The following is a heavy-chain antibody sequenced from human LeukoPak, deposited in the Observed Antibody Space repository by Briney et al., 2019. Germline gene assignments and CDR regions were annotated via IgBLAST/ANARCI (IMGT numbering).Heavy chain of an antibody. CDR1: GGSISTSNYY. D-gene: IGHD3-22*01. CDR3: ARRPSSYYYFGDY. CDR2: IYSSGRT. V-gene: IGHV4-39*01. Sequence: SETLSLTCTVSGGSISTSNYYWGWIRPPPGQGLEWIGSIYSSGRTSYNPSLKSLITISVDTSNNQFSLRLTSVTAADTAVYYCARRPSSYYYFGDYWGQGTLVTVSA. J-gene: IGHJ4*02.